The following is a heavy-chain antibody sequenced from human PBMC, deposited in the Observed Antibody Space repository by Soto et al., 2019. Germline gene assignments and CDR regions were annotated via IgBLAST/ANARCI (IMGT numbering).Heavy chain of an antibody. J-gene: IGHJ6*02. Sequence: GEPLQISWKGFRYSFTSYCISRVPQMPRKGLEWMGRIDPSDSYTNYSPSFQGHVTISADKSISTAYLQWSSLKASDTAMYYCARRRTTVLYYYGMAVWGQGTTVTGSS. V-gene: IGHV5-10-1*01. D-gene: IGHD4-17*01. CDR2: IDPSDSYT. CDR1: RYSFTSYC. CDR3: ARRRTTVLYYYGMAV.